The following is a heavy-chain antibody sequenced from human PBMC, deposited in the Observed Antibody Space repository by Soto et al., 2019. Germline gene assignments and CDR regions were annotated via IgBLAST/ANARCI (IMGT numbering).Heavy chain of an antibody. CDR3: ARNKGITGTEYYFDY. D-gene: IGHD1-20*01. V-gene: IGHV1-46*03. CDR1: GYTFTSYY. CDR2: INPSGGST. Sequence: ASVKVSCKASGYTFTSYYMHWVRQAPGQGLEWMGIINPSGGSTSYAQKFQGRVTMTRDTSTSTVYMELSSLRSEDTAVYYCARNKGITGTEYYFDYWGQGTLVTVSS. J-gene: IGHJ4*02.